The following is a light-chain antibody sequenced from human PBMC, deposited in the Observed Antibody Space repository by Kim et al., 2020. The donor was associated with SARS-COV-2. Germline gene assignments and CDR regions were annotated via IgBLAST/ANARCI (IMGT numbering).Light chain of an antibody. CDR1: QDISNY. V-gene: IGKV1-33*01. CDR3: PQYANFQLT. J-gene: IGKJ4*01. Sequence: DIQMTQSPSSLSASVGDRVTITCQASQDISNYLNWYQQKPGKAPKLLIYDASNLETGVPSRFSGSGSGTDFTFTISSLQPEDIATYYFPQYANFQLTFGGGNKVEI. CDR2: DAS.